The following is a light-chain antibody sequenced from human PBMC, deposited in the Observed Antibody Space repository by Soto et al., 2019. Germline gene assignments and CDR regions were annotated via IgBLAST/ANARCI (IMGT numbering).Light chain of an antibody. V-gene: IGKV3-20*01. CDR1: QSVSSDY. CDR3: QQYGSSPLT. CDR2: GAS. J-gene: IGKJ4*01. Sequence: EIVLTQSPGTLSLSPGERATLSCRAGQSVSSDYLAWYQQKPGQAPRLLIYGASSRATVIPDRFSGSGSGTDFTLTISRLEPEDFAVYYCQQYGSSPLTFGGGTKVEIK.